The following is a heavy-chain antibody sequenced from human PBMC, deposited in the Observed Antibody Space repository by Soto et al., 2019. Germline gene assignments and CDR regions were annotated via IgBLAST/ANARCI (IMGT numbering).Heavy chain of an antibody. V-gene: IGHV1-69*13. CDR2: IIPVFGTT. CDR3: ARSSPYIFIRTTDGNQYYYAMDV. CDR1: GGTFNNYT. J-gene: IGHJ6*02. Sequence: SVKVSCKASGGTFNNYTISWLRQAPGQGLEWMGGIIPVFGTTNYEQKFQGRVTITADGSTSTAYMELSSLRSADTAVYYCARSSPYIFIRTTDGNQYYYAMDVWGQGTTVTVYS. D-gene: IGHD1-1*01.